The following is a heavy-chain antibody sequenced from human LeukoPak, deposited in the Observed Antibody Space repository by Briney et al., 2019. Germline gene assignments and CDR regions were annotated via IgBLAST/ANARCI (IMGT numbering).Heavy chain of an antibody. J-gene: IGHJ4*02. CDR3: ARSQKRVVVVAAAFDY. D-gene: IGHD2-15*01. CDR1: GFTFSSYS. V-gene: IGHV3-21*01. CDR2: ISSSSSYI. Sequence: GGSLRLSCAASGFTFSSYSMNWVRQAPGKGLEWVSFISSSSSYIYYADSVKGRFTISRDNAKNSLYLQMNSLRAEDTAVYYCARSQKRVVVVAAAFDYRGQGTLVTVSS.